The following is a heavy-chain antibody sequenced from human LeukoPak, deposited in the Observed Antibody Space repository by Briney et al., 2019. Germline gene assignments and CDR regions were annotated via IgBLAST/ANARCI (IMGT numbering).Heavy chain of an antibody. CDR3: ARDSAVGATGWFDP. CDR2: FYSSGNN. D-gene: IGHD6-19*01. J-gene: IGHJ5*02. CDR1: GGSMSSYF. V-gene: IGHV4-4*07. Sequence: SETLSLTCLVSGGSMSSYFWSWIRQPAGKGLEWIGRFYSSGNNNYNPSLRSRVTMSADTSKNQFSLELTSVTAADTAVYYCARDSAVGATGWFDPWGQGILVTVSS.